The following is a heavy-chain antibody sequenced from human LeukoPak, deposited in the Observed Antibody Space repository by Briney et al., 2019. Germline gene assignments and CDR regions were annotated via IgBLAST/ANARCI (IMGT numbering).Heavy chain of an antibody. J-gene: IGHJ4*02. D-gene: IGHD5-24*01. CDR1: GGSISSGGYF. V-gene: IGHV4-30-2*01. CDR2: IYHSWNT. CDR3: ARGRRDGYQDY. Sequence: SETLSLTCAVSGGSISSGGYFWSWIRQPPGKGLEWIGCIYHSWNTYYNPSLTSRVTISVDRSKIQFSLKLSSVTAADTCVYYCARGRRDGYQDYWGQGTLVTVFS.